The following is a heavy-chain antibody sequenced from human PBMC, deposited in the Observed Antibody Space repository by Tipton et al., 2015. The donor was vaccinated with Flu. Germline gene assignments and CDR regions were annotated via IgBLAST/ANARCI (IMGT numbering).Heavy chain of an antibody. Sequence: TLSLTCKVSSVSISSGGPYWNWIRQPPGKGLEWIGYIYYSGSTNYNPSLKSRVTISVDTSKNQFSLKLSSVTAADTAVYYCARVDIPGIAAAKWVWFYPLGQGTLVTVSS. V-gene: IGHV4-61*08. CDR2: IYYSGST. CDR1: SVSISSGGPY. J-gene: IGHJ5*02. D-gene: IGHD6-13*01. CDR3: ARVDIPGIAAAKWVWFYP.